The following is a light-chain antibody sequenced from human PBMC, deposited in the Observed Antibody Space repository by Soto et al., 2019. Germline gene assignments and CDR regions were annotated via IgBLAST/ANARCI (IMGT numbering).Light chain of an antibody. Sequence: QSALTQPASVSGSPGQSITISCSGTSSDVGRNKFVFWYQQHPGKAPKVMIYGDNKRLSGVSNRFSGSKSGNTASLTISGLQAVDEADYYCCSYANTHTWIFGGGTQLTVL. J-gene: IGLJ2*01. V-gene: IGLV2-23*01. CDR3: CSYANTHTWI. CDR1: SSDVGRNKF. CDR2: GDN.